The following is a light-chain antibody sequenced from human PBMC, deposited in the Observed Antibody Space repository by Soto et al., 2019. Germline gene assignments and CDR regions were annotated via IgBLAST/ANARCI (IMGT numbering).Light chain of an antibody. CDR2: KAS. CDR1: QNINSW. V-gene: IGKV1-5*03. Sequence: DIRMTQSPSTLSASAGDRVTITCRASQNINSWLAWYQQKPGKAPKLLIYKASSLESGVPSRFSGSGSGTEFTLTISSLQPDDFATYYCQQYNFYYTFGQGTKLEIK. CDR3: QQYNFYYT. J-gene: IGKJ2*01.